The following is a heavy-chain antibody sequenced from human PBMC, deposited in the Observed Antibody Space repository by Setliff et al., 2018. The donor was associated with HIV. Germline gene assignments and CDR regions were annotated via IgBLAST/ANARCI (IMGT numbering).Heavy chain of an antibody. CDR1: GYTFTVYY. Sequence: GASVKVSCKASGYTFTVYYIHWVRQAPGHGLEWMGWLASYNDDANYAQNLQGRVTMTTYKSTSTAYMELRSLRSDDTAVYYCARGQYGDELFDYWGQGTLVTVSS. J-gene: IGHJ4*02. CDR2: LASYNDDA. V-gene: IGHV1-18*04. CDR3: ARGQYGDELFDY. D-gene: IGHD4-17*01.